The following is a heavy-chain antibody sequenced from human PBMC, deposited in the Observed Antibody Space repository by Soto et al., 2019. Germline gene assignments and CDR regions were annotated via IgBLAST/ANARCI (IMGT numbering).Heavy chain of an antibody. CDR3: AREGVAPYYYYGMDV. D-gene: IGHD5-12*01. V-gene: IGHV1-18*01. CDR2: ISTYNGDT. CDR1: AYTFTRSG. J-gene: IGHJ6*02. Sequence: ASVLVSCKASAYTFTRSGISWVRQAPGQGLEWMGWISTYNGDTNYAQTFQGRVTMTTDTSTSTVHMEVRSLRSDDTAVYYCAREGVAPYYYYGMDVWGQGTPVTVSS.